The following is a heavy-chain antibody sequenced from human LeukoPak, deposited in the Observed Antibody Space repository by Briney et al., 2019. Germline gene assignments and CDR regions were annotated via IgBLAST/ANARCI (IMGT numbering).Heavy chain of an antibody. CDR2: ISSSSSYI. V-gene: IGHV3-21*01. J-gene: IGHJ3*02. CDR3: ARSDSSSWYGDAFDI. D-gene: IGHD6-13*01. Sequence: PGGSLRLSCAASGFTSSSYSMNWVRQAPGKGLEWVSSISSSSSYIYYADSVKGRFTISRDNAKNSLYLQMNSLRAEDTAVYYCARSDSSSWYGDAFDIWGQGTMVTVSS. CDR1: GFTSSSYS.